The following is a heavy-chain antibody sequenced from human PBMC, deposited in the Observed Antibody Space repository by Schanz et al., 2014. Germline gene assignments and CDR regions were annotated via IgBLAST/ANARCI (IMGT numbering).Heavy chain of an antibody. CDR2: INPNSGGT. Sequence: QVQLVQSGADVKKPGASVKVSCKASGYTFTGYSMHWVRQAPGQGLEWMGRINPNSGGTNYAQKFQGRVTMTRDTSISTVYMELTRLTFDDTAVYYCARVVRSDYLSELDFWGQGTQVIVSS. D-gene: IGHD4-17*01. CDR3: ARVVRSDYLSELDF. V-gene: IGHV1-2*06. J-gene: IGHJ4*02. CDR1: GYTFTGYS.